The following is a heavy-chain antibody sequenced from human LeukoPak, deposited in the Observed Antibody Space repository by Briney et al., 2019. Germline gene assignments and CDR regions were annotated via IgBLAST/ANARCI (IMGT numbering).Heavy chain of an antibody. CDR2: ISAYNGNT. J-gene: IGHJ6*03. V-gene: IGHV1-18*01. D-gene: IGHD3-10*01. CDR1: GYTFTSYG. Sequence: VASVKVSCKASGYTFTSYGISWVRQAPGQGLEWMGWISAYNGNTNYAQKLQGRVTMTTNTSTSTAYMELRSLRSDDTAVYYCARVGVLLWFGDPPRPYYYYYMDVWGKGTTVTISS. CDR3: ARVGVLLWFGDPPRPYYYYYMDV.